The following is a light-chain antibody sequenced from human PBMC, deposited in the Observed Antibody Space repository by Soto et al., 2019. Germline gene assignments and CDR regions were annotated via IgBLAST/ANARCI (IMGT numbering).Light chain of an antibody. CDR3: HHFGSLPET. CDR1: QSVASSY. CDR2: SAS. J-gene: IGKJ1*01. Sequence: EVVLTQSPGTLSLSPGERVTLSCRASQSVASSYFAWYQQKPGRAPRLLFYSASSRATGIPDRFSGSGSGTDFTLTISSLEPEDFAVYYCHHFGSLPETFGQGTNVE. V-gene: IGKV3-20*01.